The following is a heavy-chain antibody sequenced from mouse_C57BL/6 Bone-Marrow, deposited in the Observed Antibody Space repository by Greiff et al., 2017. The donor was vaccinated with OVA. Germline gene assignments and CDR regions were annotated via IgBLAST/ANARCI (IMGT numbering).Heavy chain of an antibody. D-gene: IGHD1-1*01. CDR2: IDPNSGGT. V-gene: IGHV1-72*01. CDR1: GYTFTSYW. CDR3: ARGDYYGRLYAMDY. Sequence: QVQLQQPGAELVKPGASVKLSCKASGYTFTSYWMHWVKQRPGRGLEWIGWIDPNSGGTKYNEKFKSMATLTVAKPSSTAYMQLSSLTSEDSAVYYCARGDYYGRLYAMDYWGQGTAVTVSS. J-gene: IGHJ4*01.